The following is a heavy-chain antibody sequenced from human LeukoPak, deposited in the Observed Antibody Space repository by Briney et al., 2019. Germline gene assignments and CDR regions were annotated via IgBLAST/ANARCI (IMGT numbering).Heavy chain of an antibody. D-gene: IGHD2-2*02. V-gene: IGHV3-23*01. CDR3: AKPIRPAAIPYLGY. J-gene: IGHJ4*02. CDR2: ISGSGGST. CDR1: GFTFSSYA. Sequence: PGGSLRLSCAASGFTFSSYAMNWVRQAPGKGLEWVSAISGSGGSTYYADSVKGRFTISRDNSKNTLYLQMNSLRAEDTAVYYCAKPIRPAAIPYLGYWGQGTLVTVSS.